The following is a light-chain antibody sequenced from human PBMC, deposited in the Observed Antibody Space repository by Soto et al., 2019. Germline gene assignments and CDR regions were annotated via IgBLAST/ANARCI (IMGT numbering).Light chain of an antibody. CDR2: AAS. CDR1: QGISSY. CDR3: QQLNSYPIT. V-gene: IGKV1-9*01. Sequence: DILLTQSPSFLSASVRDRVTITCRASQGISSYLAWYQQKPGKAPKLLIYAASTLQSGVPSRFSGSGSGTEFTLTISSLQPEDFATYYCQQLNSYPITFGQGTRLEIK. J-gene: IGKJ5*01.